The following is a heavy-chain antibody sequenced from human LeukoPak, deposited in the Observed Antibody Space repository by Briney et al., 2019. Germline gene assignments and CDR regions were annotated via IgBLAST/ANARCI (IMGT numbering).Heavy chain of an antibody. D-gene: IGHD3-22*01. CDR3: AIDSSGKKYYYYGMDV. J-gene: IGHJ6*02. CDR2: IYTSGST. Sequence: SETLSLTCTVSGDSISSGSYYWSWIRQPAGKGLEWIGRIYTSGSTNYNPSLKSRVTISVDTSKNQFSLKLSSVTAADTAVYYCAIDSSGKKYYYYGMDVWGQGTTVTVSS. CDR1: GDSISSGSYY. V-gene: IGHV4-61*02.